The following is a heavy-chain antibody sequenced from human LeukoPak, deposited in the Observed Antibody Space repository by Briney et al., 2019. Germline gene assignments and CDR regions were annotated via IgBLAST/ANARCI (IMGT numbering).Heavy chain of an antibody. J-gene: IGHJ4*02. V-gene: IGHV3-21*01. Sequence: XAXXGFTFSSYGMSWVRQAPGKGLEWVSSISGSSSYIYYADSVKGRFTISRDNAKNSLHLQMSSLRAEDTGVYYCXXXXTKXXYWGQGTLVTVSS. CDR3: XXXXTKXXY. CDR1: GFTFSSYG. CDR2: ISGSSSYI.